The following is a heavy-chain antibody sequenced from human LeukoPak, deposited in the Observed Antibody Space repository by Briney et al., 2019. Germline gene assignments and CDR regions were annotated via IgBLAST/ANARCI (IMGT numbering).Heavy chain of an antibody. CDR1: GFTFSSYG. CDR3: ARGGYNWNYVGDGMDV. V-gene: IGHV3-33*01. Sequence: GGSLRLSCAASGFTFSSYGMHWVRQAPGKGLEWVAVIWYDGSNKYYADSVKGRFTISRDNAKNTLFLQMNSLRAEDTAVYYCARGGYNWNYVGDGMDVWGQGTTVTVSS. J-gene: IGHJ6*02. D-gene: IGHD1-7*01. CDR2: IWYDGSNK.